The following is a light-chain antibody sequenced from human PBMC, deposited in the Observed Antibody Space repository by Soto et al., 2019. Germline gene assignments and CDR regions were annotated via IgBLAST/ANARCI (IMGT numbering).Light chain of an antibody. CDR2: NSY. Sequence: QSVLTQPPSASGTPGQRVTISCSGSSSNIGSKTVNWYQQLPGTVPKLLIYNSYQRPSGVPDRFSASKSGTSASLAISGLQSEDGADYYCSSWEASLNGYVFGTGTKVTV. V-gene: IGLV1-44*01. CDR3: SSWEASLNGYV. CDR1: SSNIGSKT. J-gene: IGLJ1*01.